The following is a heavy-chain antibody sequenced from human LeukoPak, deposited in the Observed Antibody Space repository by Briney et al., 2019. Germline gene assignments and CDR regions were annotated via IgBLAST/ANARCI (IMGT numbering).Heavy chain of an antibody. CDR2: ISGSGGST. CDR1: GFTFSSYA. V-gene: IGHV3-23*01. J-gene: IGHJ4*02. Sequence: GGSLRLSCAASGFTFSSYAMSWVRQAPGKGLEWVSAISGSGGSTYYADSVKGRFTISRDNSKNTLYLQMNSLRAEDTAVYYCAKSPASSIVVVPAAMPESFDYWGQGALVTVSS. CDR3: AKSPASSIVVVPAAMPESFDY. D-gene: IGHD2-2*01.